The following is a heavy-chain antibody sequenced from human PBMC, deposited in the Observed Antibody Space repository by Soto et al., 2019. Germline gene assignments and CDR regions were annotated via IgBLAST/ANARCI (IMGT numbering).Heavy chain of an antibody. CDR3: ALRSMAVVPEY. J-gene: IGHJ4*02. CDR1: GDSISSYY. D-gene: IGHD3-22*01. V-gene: IGHV4-59*01. CDR2: LYYGRSA. Sequence: QVQLQESGPGLVKPSETLSLTCAVSGDSISSYYCMWIRQPPGKGLESIGYLYYGRSANYNPSLQSRLALSVDTSTNKCSLTLSSMPAADTAVYYCALRSMAVVPEYWGQGTLVTVSS.